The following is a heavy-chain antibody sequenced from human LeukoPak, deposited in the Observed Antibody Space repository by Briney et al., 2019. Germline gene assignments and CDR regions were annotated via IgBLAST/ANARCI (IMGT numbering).Heavy chain of an antibody. J-gene: IGHJ4*02. V-gene: IGHV4-38-2*02. Sequence: PSETLSLTCTVSGYSISSGFYWGWVRQSPGKGLEWIGEIHHTGSTKYHPSLKSRVAISLDTSKNEFSLNLNSVTAADTAVYYCARVPMNIEMTTIKGYYFDYWGQGTLVTVSS. D-gene: IGHD5-24*01. CDR3: ARVPMNIEMTTIKGYYFDY. CDR1: GYSISSGFY. CDR2: IHHTGST.